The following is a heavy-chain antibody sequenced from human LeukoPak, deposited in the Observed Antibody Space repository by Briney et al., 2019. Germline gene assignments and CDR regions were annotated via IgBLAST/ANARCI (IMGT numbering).Heavy chain of an antibody. V-gene: IGHV3-30*04. D-gene: IGHD5-12*01. CDR2: ISYDGSNK. CDR3: ARDPDWLRFEGNYFDY. CDR1: GFTFSSYA. J-gene: IGHJ4*02. Sequence: PGGSLRLSCAASGFTFSSYAMHWVRQAPGKGLEWVAVISYDGSNKYYADSVKGRFPISRDNAKNSLYLQMNSLRAEDTAVYYCARDPDWLRFEGNYFDYWGQGTLVTVSS.